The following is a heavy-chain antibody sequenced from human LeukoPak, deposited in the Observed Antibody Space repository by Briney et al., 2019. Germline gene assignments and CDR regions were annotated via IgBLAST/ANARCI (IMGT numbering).Heavy chain of an antibody. D-gene: IGHD2-15*01. CDR1: GFTFSDYH. J-gene: IGHJ4*02. Sequence: PGGSLRLSCGASGFTFSDYHMDWVRQAPGKGLEWVSAISNNGGYTYYADSVQGRFTISRDNSKSTLCLQMNSLRAEDTAVYYCAKQLGYCSDGSCYFPYWGQGTLVTVSS. CDR2: ISNNGGYT. CDR3: AKQLGYCSDGSCYFPY. V-gene: IGHV3-23*01.